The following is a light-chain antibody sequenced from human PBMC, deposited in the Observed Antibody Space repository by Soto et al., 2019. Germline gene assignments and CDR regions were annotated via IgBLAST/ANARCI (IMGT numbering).Light chain of an antibody. V-gene: IGLV1-51*02. CDR3: GTWDSSLSAVV. J-gene: IGLJ2*01. CDR2: ENN. CDR1: SSNIGHNY. Sequence: QSVLTQPPSVSAAPGQKVTISCSGSSSNIGHNYVSWYHQLPGTAPKLLIYENNKRPSGIPDRFSGSKSATSATLGITGLQTGDEADYYCGTWDSSLSAVVFGGGTKLTVL.